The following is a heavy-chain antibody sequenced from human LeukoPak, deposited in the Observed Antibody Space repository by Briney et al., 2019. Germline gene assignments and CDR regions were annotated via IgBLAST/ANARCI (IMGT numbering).Heavy chain of an antibody. Sequence: GRSLRLSCTATGFTFGDYAMSWFRQAPGKGLEWVGFIRSKAYGGTTEYAASVKGRLTISRDDSKSIAHLQMNSLKTEDTAVYYCTRSYYDSSGYYKYWGQGTLVTVSS. CDR1: GFTFGDYA. J-gene: IGHJ4*02. CDR3: TRSYYDSSGYYKY. D-gene: IGHD3-22*01. CDR2: IRSKAYGGTT. V-gene: IGHV3-49*03.